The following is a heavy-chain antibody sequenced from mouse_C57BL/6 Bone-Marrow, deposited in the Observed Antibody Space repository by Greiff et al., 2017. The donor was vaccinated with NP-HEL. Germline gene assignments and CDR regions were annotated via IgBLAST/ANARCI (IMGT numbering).Heavy chain of an antibody. CDR2: INPYNGGT. Sequence: VQLQQSGPVLVKPGASVKMSCKASGYTFTDYYMNWVKQSHGKSLEWIGVINPYNGGTSYTQKFKGKAPLTVDKSSSTAYMELHSLSSEDSAVYYCARAASNFDYWGQGATLTVSS. J-gene: IGHJ2*01. V-gene: IGHV1-19*01. D-gene: IGHD5-1*01. CDR3: ARAASNFDY. CDR1: GYTFTDYY.